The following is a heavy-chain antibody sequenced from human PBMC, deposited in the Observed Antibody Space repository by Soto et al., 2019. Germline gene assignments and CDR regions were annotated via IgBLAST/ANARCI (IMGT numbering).Heavy chain of an antibody. D-gene: IGHD7-27*01. CDR2: IYYKGNT. V-gene: IGHV4-59*11. CDR3: TRANLYSEY. J-gene: IGHJ4*02. CDR1: GGSISNHY. Sequence: QVQLQESGPGLVKPSETLSLTCTVSGGSISNHYWSWIRQPPGKGLEWIGYIYYKGNTNYNPPLKSRVTMSVDSSKNQSSLKLSSVTAAGTAVYCCTRANLYSEYWGQGTLVTVSS.